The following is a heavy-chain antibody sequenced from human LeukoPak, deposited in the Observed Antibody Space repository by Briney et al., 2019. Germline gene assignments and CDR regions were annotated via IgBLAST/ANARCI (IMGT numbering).Heavy chain of an antibody. CDR3: VRLGYIRSEGHYFDY. CDR1: GFTFSDYW. D-gene: IGHD5-12*01. V-gene: IGHV3-7*05. CDR2: IKQDGSEK. J-gene: IGHJ4*02. Sequence: GGSLRLSCAASGFTFSDYWMSWVRQAPGKGLEWVANIKQDGSEKYYVDSVKGRFTISRDNAKNSLFLQMNSLRAEDTAVYYCVRLGYIRSEGHYFDYWGQGTLVTVSS.